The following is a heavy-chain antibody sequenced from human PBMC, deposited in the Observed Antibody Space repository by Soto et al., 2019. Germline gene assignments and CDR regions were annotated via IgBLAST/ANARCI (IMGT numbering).Heavy chain of an antibody. CDR3: ARYLGAVAALDS. CDR2: ISYDGSHE. D-gene: IGHD6-19*01. V-gene: IGHV3-30*04. J-gene: IGHJ4*02. Sequence: QVHLVESGGGVVQPGTSLRLSCAASGFIFMEYAMHWFLQAPGKGLAWVAVISYDGSHEDYADSVKGRFTISRDNSKDTLYLQANSLRNADTSTYYCARYLGAVAALDSWGQGTLVTVSS. CDR1: GFIFMEYA.